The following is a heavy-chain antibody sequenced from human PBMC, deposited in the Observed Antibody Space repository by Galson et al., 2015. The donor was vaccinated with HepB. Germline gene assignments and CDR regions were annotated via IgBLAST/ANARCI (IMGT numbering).Heavy chain of an antibody. D-gene: IGHD3-16*02. CDR1: GYAFTTYG. CDR3: ARERDYRVAFDI. Sequence: SVKVSCKASGYAFTTYGISWVRQAPGQGPEWMAWIDPYNGNTNYAQKLQGRVTVTTDTSTNTAFMELRSLTSDDTAVYYCARERDYRVAFDIWGQGTMVTVSS. J-gene: IGHJ3*02. V-gene: IGHV1-18*01. CDR2: IDPYNGNT.